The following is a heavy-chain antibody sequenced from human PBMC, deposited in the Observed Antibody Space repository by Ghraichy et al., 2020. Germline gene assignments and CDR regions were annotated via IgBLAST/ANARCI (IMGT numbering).Heavy chain of an antibody. D-gene: IGHD2/OR15-2a*01. J-gene: IGHJ3*02. CDR3: ARDKLVLRGAFDI. Sequence: GGSLRLSCAASGFSFSTYTMDWVRQAPGKGLEWVSSISGGSSYLYYAESVKGRFTIFRDNAMNSLYLQMNSLRAEDTAVYYCARDKLVLRGAFDIWGQGTMVTVSS. V-gene: IGHV3-21*01. CDR2: ISGGSSYL. CDR1: GFSFSTYT.